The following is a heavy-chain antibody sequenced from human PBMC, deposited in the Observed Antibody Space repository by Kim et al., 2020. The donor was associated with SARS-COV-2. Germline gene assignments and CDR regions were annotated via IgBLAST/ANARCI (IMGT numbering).Heavy chain of an antibody. J-gene: IGHJ4*02. CDR3: ARGSGYFDWLIEIDY. V-gene: IGHV3-21*04. CDR1: GFTFSSYS. CDR2: ISSSSSYI. D-gene: IGHD3-9*01. Sequence: GGSLRLSCAASGFTFSSYSMNWVRQAPGKGLEWVSSISSSSSYIYYADSVKGRFTISRDNAKNSLYLQMNSLRAEDTAVYYCARGSGYFDWLIEIDYWGQGTLVTVSS.